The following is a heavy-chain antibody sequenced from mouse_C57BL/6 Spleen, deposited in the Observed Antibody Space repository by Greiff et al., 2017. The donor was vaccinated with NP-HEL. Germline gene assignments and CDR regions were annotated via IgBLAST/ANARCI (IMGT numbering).Heavy chain of an antibody. D-gene: IGHD2-5*01. CDR2: IYPGSGST. V-gene: IGHV1-55*01. CDR3: ARGRDSNFSWFAY. J-gene: IGHJ3*01. Sequence: VQLQQSGAELVKPGASVKMSCKASGYTFTSYWITWVKQRPGQGLEWIGDIYPGSGSTNYNEKFKSKATLTVDTSSSTAYMQLSSLTSEDSAVYYCARGRDSNFSWFAYWGQGTLVTVSA. CDR1: GYTFTSYW.